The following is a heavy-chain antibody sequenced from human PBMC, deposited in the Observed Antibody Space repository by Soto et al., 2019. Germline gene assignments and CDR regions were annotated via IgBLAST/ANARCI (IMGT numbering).Heavy chain of an antibody. D-gene: IGHD3-10*01. CDR1: GGSISTYY. J-gene: IGHJ6*03. V-gene: IGHV4-59*01. CDR2: IYYSGNT. Sequence: SETLSLTCTVSGGSISTYYWSWIRQPPGKGLERIGYIYYSGNTNYNPSLKSRVTISLDTSKNQFSLKLSSVTAADTAVYYCARENYSGNYYYMDVCGKGTTVTVSS. CDR3: ARENYSGNYYYMDV.